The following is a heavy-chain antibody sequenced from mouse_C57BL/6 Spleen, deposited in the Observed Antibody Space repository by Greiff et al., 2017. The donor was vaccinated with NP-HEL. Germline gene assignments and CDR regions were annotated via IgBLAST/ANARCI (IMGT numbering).Heavy chain of an antibody. D-gene: IGHD1-1*01. Sequence: EVQLQQSGPELVKPGASVKISCKASGYTFTDYYMNWVKQSHGKSLEWIGDINPNNGGTSYNQKFKGKATLTVDKSSSTAYMERSSRKSEDSEVDDCGREEDEGSSPAYWGQGTLVTGSA. V-gene: IGHV1-26*01. CDR3: GREEDEGSSPAY. CDR2: INPNNGGT. CDR1: GYTFTDYY. J-gene: IGHJ3*01.